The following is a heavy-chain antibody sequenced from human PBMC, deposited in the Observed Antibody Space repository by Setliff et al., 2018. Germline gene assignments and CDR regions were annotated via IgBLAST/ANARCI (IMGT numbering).Heavy chain of an antibody. J-gene: IGHJ4*02. CDR1: GFTFTDYG. V-gene: IGHV1-18*01. D-gene: IGHD3-22*01. CDR3: ARINFYVSSGYYYAPEL. CDR2: INNYNFNT. Sequence: ASVKVSCKSSGFTFTDYGITWVRQVPGQGLEWMGWINNYNFNTQYAQKFQGRVTVTTDTSTTTAYMELRSLRADDTAVYYCARINFYVSSGYYYAPELWGQGATVNRLL.